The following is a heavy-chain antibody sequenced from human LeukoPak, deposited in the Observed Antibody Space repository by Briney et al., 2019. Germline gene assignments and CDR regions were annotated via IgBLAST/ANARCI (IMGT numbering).Heavy chain of an antibody. J-gene: IGHJ4*02. CDR2: IYSGGST. CDR3: AREYCSSTSCSVDY. CDR1: GFTVSSNY. V-gene: IGHV3-66*02. Sequence: GGSLRLSCAASGFTVSSNYMSWVRQAPGKGLEWVSVIYSGGSTYYADSVKGRFTISRDNSKNTLYLQMNSLRAEDSAVYYCAREYCSSTSCSVDYWGQGTLVTVSS. D-gene: IGHD2-2*01.